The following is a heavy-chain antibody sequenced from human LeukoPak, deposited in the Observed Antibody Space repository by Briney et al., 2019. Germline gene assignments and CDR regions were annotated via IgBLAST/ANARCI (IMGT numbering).Heavy chain of an antibody. CDR2: IYYSGST. D-gene: IGHD3-10*01. CDR1: GGSISSYY. V-gene: IGHV4-59*01. Sequence: SETLSLTCTVSGGSISSYYWSWIRQPPGKGLEWTGYIYYSGSTNYNPSLKSRVTISVDTSKNQFSLKLSSVTAADTAVYYCAKTPVELLSPNYYYYMDVWGKGTTVTVSS. CDR3: AKTPVELLSPNYYYYMDV. J-gene: IGHJ6*03.